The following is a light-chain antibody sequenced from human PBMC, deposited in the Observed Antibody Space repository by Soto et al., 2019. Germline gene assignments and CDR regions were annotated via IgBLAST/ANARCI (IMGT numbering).Light chain of an antibody. V-gene: IGKV3-11*01. CDR2: DAY. CDR1: QIISGS. CDR3: LHRSDWPPVFT. J-gene: IGKJ2*01. Sequence: EIVLTQSPATLYLSPGESATLSCRASQIISGSLAWYQQKLGQAPRLLIFDAYTTAADIPARFSGSASGKDFILTVSSLEPEDFATYYCLHRSDWPPVFTFGQGTKLAIK.